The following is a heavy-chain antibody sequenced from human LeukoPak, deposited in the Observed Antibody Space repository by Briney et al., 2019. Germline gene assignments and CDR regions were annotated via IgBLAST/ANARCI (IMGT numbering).Heavy chain of an antibody. CDR3: ARDGVVVTAIPFDY. Sequence: GGSLRLSCAASGFTFSSNAMDWVRQAPGKGLEWVAIISDDGNNKYYADSVKGRFTISRDNSKNTLYLQMNSLRAEDTAVYYCARDGVVVTAIPFDYWGQGTLVTVSS. D-gene: IGHD2-21*02. J-gene: IGHJ4*02. V-gene: IGHV3-30-3*01. CDR2: ISDDGNNK. CDR1: GFTFSSNA.